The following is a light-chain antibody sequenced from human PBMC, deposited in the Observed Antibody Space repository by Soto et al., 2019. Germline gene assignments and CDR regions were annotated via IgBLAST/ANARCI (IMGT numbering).Light chain of an antibody. V-gene: IGKV3-15*01. CDR3: QQYIEWPRT. J-gene: IGKJ1*01. Sequence: EIVLTQSPVTLSVSPGERATLSCRAGQSVYSNLAWYQQKPGQAPRLLIYGASTRATGIPARFSGSGFGTEITLTISSQAPEYFAVYSCQQYIEWPRTFGQGTKVEV. CDR1: QSVYSN. CDR2: GAS.